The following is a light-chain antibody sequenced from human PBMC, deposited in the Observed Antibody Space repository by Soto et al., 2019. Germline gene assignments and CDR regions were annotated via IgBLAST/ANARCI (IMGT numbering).Light chain of an antibody. J-gene: IGKJ5*01. V-gene: IGKV4-1*01. CDR2: WAS. CDR1: QTISHITKHRDC. CDR3: QQFGKTAQIK. Sequence: DIVMTQSTDSLAVSLGERATINCKSSQTISHITKHRDCLSWFQQKPGQPPKLRISWASTREPGVPDRFTGSGSGTDFTLTITNLQAEDVAVYYCQQFGKTAQIKFGQGTRLEIK.